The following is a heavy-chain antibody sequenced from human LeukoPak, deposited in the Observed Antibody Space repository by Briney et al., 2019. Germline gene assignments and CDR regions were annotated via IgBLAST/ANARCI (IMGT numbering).Heavy chain of an antibody. V-gene: IGHV4-34*01. J-gene: IGHJ4*02. CDR3: ARGRQGIAVAGTPYYFDY. D-gene: IGHD6-19*01. CDR1: GGSFSGYY. Sequence: SETLSLTCAVYGGSFSGYYWSWIRQPPGKGLEWIGEINHSGSTNYNPSLKSRVTISVDTSKNQFSLKLSSVTAATTAVYYCARGRQGIAVAGTPYYFDYWGQGTLVTVSS. CDR2: INHSGST.